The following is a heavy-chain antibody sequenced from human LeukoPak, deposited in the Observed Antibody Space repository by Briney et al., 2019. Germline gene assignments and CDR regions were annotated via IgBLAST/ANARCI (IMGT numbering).Heavy chain of an antibody. J-gene: IGHJ4*02. CDR1: GYTFTSYG. V-gene: IGHV1-2*02. D-gene: IGHD3-3*01. Sequence: ASVKVSCKASGYTFTSYGISWVRQAPGQGLEWMGWINPNSGGTNYAQKFQGRVTMTRDTSISTAYMELSRLRSDDTAVYYCARAPIWSGYQITPNFDYWGQGTLVTVSS. CDR3: ARAPIWSGYQITPNFDY. CDR2: INPNSGGT.